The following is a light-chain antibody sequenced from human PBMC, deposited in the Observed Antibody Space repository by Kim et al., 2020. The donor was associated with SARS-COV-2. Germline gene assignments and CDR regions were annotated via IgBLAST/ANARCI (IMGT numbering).Light chain of an antibody. V-gene: IGLV3-21*04. CDR1: NIGSKS. Sequence: SYELTQPPSVSVAPGKTARITWGGYNIGSKSVHWYQQKPGQAPVLVIYYDSDRPSGIPERFSGSNSGNTATLTISRVEAGDEADYYCQVWDSSSDHPGVVFGGGTKLTVL. CDR3: QVWDSSSDHPGVV. J-gene: IGLJ2*01. CDR2: YDS.